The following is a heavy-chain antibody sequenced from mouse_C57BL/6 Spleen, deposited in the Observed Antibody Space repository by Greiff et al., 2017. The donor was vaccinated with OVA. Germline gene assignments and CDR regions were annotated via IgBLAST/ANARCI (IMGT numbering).Heavy chain of an antibody. CDR1: GYTFTSYW. V-gene: IGHV1-69*01. CDR2: IDPSDSYT. J-gene: IGHJ4*01. D-gene: IGHD3-3*01. Sequence: QVQLQQSGAELVMPGASVKLSCKASGYTFTSYWMHWVKQRPGQGLEWIGEIDPSDSYTNYNQKFKGKSTLTVDKSSSTAYMQLSSLTSEDSAVYYCARLGTGAMDYWGQGTSVTVSS. CDR3: ARLGTGAMDY.